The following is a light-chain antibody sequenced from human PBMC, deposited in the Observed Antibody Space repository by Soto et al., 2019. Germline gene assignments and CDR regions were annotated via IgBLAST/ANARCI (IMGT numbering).Light chain of an antibody. J-gene: IGKJ4*01. CDR3: QQSDSLPLT. CDR1: QDISNY. V-gene: IGKV1-33*01. CDR2: DSS. Sequence: DIQMTQSPSSLSASVGDRVTITCQASQDISNYLSWYQQRPGKAPKLLIYDSSNLETGVPSRFSGGGSGTHFTFTISSLQPADIATYYCQQSDSLPLTFGGGTKVDIK.